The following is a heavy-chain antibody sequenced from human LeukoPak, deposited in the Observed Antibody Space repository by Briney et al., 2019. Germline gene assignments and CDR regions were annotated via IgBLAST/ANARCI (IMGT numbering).Heavy chain of an antibody. CDR3: ARGRDSSSGSPNFDY. V-gene: IGHV1-69*01. CDR1: GGTFSSYA. Sequence: ASVKVSCKASGGTFSSYAISWVRQAPGQGLEWMGGIIPIFGTANYAQKFQGRVTITADESTSTAYMELSSLRSEDTAVYYCARGRDSSSGSPNFDYGGQGTRVTVPS. D-gene: IGHD6-13*01. J-gene: IGHJ4*02. CDR2: IIPIFGTA.